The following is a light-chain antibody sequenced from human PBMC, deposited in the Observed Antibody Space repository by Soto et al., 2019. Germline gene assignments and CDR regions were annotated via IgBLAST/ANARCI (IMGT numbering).Light chain of an antibody. Sequence: EIVLTQSPAALSLSPGERATLSCRASQSVSSSYLAWYQQKPGQAPRLLMYDTSYRATGIPARFSGSGSGTDFTLTISSLEPEDFAVYYCQQRSNWITFGQGTRLEIK. V-gene: IGKV3-11*01. CDR1: QSVSSSY. J-gene: IGKJ5*01. CDR2: DTS. CDR3: QQRSNWIT.